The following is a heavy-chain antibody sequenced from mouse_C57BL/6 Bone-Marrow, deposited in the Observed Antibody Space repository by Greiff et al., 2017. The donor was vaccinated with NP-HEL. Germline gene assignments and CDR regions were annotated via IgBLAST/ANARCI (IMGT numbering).Heavy chain of an antibody. Sequence: SGAELVKPGASVKISCKASGYAFSSYWMNWVKQRPGKGLEWIGQIYPGDGDTNYNGKFKGKATLTADKSSSTAYMQLSSLTSEDSAVYFCAREGDYDGYYFDYWGQGTTLTVSS. CDR1: GYAFSSYW. D-gene: IGHD2-4*01. J-gene: IGHJ2*01. CDR2: IYPGDGDT. V-gene: IGHV1-80*01. CDR3: AREGDYDGYYFDY.